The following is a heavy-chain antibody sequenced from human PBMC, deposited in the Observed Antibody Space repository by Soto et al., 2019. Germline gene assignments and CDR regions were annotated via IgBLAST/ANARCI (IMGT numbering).Heavy chain of an antibody. Sequence: SETLSLTCTVSGGSVSSSSYSWGWIRQPPGKGLEWIGTIYSSENTYYNPSLMSRVTISVDTSKNQFSLKLSSVTAADTAVYFCARLNGYCISTNCHGYYGMDVWGQGTTVTVS. CDR3: ARLNGYCISTNCHGYYGMDV. D-gene: IGHD2-2*01. CDR1: GGSVSSSSYS. V-gene: IGHV4-39*01. J-gene: IGHJ6*02. CDR2: IYSSENT.